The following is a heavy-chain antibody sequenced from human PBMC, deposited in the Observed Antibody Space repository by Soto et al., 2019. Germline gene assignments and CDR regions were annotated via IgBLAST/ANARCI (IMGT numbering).Heavy chain of an antibody. CDR1: GGSISSYY. V-gene: IGHV4-59*01. CDR3: ARGLNWNPSYIDY. J-gene: IGHJ4*02. CDR2: IYYSGST. D-gene: IGHD1-20*01. Sequence: LETLSLTCTVSGGSISSYYWSWIRQPPGKGLEWIGYIYYSGSTNYNPSLKSRVTISVDTSKNQFSLKLSSVTAADTAVYYCARGLNWNPSYIDYWGQGTLVTVSS.